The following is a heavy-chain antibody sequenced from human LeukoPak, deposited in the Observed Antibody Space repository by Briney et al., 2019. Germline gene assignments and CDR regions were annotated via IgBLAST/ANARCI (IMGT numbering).Heavy chain of an antibody. J-gene: IGHJ3*02. CDR2: INDNGDNT. V-gene: IGHV3-64*01. CDR3: ARVGRRTYDM. D-gene: IGHD1-1*01. Sequence: GGSLRLSCAASGFTFSVYPMHWVRQAPGKGLEYVSAINDNGDNTFYANSVKGRFTISRDNSKNTLYLQMGSLTAEDMALYYCARVGRRTYDMWGQGTMVTVSS. CDR1: GFTFSVYP.